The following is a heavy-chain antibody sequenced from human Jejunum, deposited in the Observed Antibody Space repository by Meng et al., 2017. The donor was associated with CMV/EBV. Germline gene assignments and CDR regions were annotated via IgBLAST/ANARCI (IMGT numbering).Heavy chain of an antibody. CDR1: GFTFSDAW. Sequence: SCAASGFTFSDAWMNWVRQAPGKGLEWVGRIKSKTDGGTTDYAALVKGRFTISRDDSKNTLYLEMISLKLDDTAVYYCTTLTDWGHGDLVTVSS. CDR3: TTLTD. V-gene: IGHV3-15*01. J-gene: IGHJ4*01. CDR2: IKSKTDGGTT.